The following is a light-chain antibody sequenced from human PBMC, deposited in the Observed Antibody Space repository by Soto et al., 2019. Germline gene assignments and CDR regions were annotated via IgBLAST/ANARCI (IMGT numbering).Light chain of an antibody. V-gene: IGKV3-15*01. CDR2: RAS. CDR1: QSVSSN. J-gene: IGKJ1*01. CDR3: QQYNNWPRT. Sequence: EIVMTQSPATLSVSPGERATLSCRASQSVSSNFAWYQQKPGQAPRLLIYRASTRATGIAARFSGSGSGTESTLTISSLQSEEFAVYYFQQYNNWPRTFGQGTKVEIK.